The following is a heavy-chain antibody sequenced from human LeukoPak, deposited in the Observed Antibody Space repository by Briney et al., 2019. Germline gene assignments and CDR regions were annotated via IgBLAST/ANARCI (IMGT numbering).Heavy chain of an antibody. CDR3: ARPTVAGRRDWFDP. CDR2: ISAYNAYT. V-gene: IGHV1-18*01. D-gene: IGHD6-19*01. CDR1: GYTFTSYG. J-gene: IGHJ5*02. Sequence: ASVKVSCKASGYTFTSYGISWVRQAPGQGLEWVGWISAYNAYTNYTQKLQGRVTMTTDTSTSTAYMELRGLRSDDTAVYYCARPTVAGRRDWFDPWGQGTLVTVSS.